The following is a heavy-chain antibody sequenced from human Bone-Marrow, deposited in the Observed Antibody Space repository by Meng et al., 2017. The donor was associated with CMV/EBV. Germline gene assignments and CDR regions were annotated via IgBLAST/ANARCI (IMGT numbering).Heavy chain of an antibody. CDR3: AKSVLRTYYDFWSGDYYYGMDV. CDR2: IRYDGSNK. CDR1: GFTFSSYS. J-gene: IGHJ6*02. Sequence: GESLKISCAASGFTFSSYSMNWVRQAPGKGLEWVAFIRYDGSNKYYADSVKGRFTISRDNSKNTLYLQMNSLRAEDTAVYYCAKSVLRTYYDFWSGDYYYGMDVWGQGTTVTVSS. V-gene: IGHV3-30*02. D-gene: IGHD3-3*01.